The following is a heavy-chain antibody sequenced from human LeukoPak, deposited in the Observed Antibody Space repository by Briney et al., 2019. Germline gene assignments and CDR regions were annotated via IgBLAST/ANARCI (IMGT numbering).Heavy chain of an antibody. Sequence: SETLSLTCTVSGGSISSYYWSWIRQPAGKGLQWIGRMYTSGSTNYNPSLKSRVTMSVDTSKNQFSLKLSSVTAADTAVYYCAREVGIAVAGSYYMDVWGKGTTVTVSS. V-gene: IGHV4-4*07. CDR3: AREVGIAVAGSYYMDV. CDR1: GGSISSYY. D-gene: IGHD6-19*01. CDR2: MYTSGST. J-gene: IGHJ6*03.